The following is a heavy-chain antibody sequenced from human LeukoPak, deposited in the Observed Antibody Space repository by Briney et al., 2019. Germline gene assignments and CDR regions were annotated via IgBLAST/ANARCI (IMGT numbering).Heavy chain of an antibody. J-gene: IGHJ6*03. V-gene: IGHV3-30*04. Sequence: PVGSLRLSCAASGFTFSSYAMHWVRQAPGKGLEWVAVISYDGSNKYYADSVKGRFTISRDNSKNTLYLQMNSLRAEDTAVYYCARARIAVAGPEDYYYYYYMDVWGKGTTVTVSS. CDR2: ISYDGSNK. D-gene: IGHD6-19*01. CDR1: GFTFSSYA. CDR3: ARARIAVAGPEDYYYYYYMDV.